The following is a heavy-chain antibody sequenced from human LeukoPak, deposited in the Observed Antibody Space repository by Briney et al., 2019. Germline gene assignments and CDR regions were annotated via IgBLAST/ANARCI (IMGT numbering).Heavy chain of an antibody. D-gene: IGHD1-26*01. J-gene: IGHJ4*02. V-gene: IGHV3-23*01. CDR1: GFTFSSYG. CDR3: VVDVGSYFRPSPPSY. Sequence: QTGGSLRLSCAASGFTFSSYGMSWVRQAPGKGLEWVSAISGSGGSTYYADSVKGRFTISRDNSKNTLYLQMNSLRAEDTAVYYCVVDVGSYFRPSPPSYWGQGTLVTVSS. CDR2: ISGSGGST.